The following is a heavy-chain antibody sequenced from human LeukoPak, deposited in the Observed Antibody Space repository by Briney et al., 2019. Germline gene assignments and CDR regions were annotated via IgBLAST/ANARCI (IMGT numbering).Heavy chain of an antibody. CDR1: GFNFRAYW. Sequence: PGGSLRLSCTTSGFNFRAYWMGWVRQAPGKGLEWVSSISSSSSYIYYADSVKGRFTISRDNAKNSLYLQMNSLRAEDTAVYYCARQSLTPGFDYWGQGTLVTVSS. CDR2: ISSSSSYI. D-gene: IGHD4-23*01. J-gene: IGHJ4*02. CDR3: ARQSLTPGFDY. V-gene: IGHV3-21*01.